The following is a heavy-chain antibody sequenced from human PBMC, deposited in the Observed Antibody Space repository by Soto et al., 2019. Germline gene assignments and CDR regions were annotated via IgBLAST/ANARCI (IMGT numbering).Heavy chain of an antibody. CDR2: IDTGGHST. CDR1: GFVFTNFW. Sequence: PGGSLRLSCEASGFVFTNFWMHWVRHVPGKGLVWVARIDTGGHSTNYAGSVKGRFTISRDNAKNTVSLQMNSLRVEDTGVYYCAKDSWYFDLWSQGSQVTVSS. J-gene: IGHJ4*02. D-gene: IGHD6-13*01. V-gene: IGHV3-74*01. CDR3: AKDSWYFDL.